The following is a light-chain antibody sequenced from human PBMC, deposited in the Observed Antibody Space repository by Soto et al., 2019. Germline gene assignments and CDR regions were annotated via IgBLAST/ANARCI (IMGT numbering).Light chain of an antibody. CDR1: SSDVGSYNL. V-gene: IGLV2-23*01. Sequence: QSALTQPASVSGSPGQSITISCTGTSSDVGSYNLVSWYQQHPGKAPKLMIYEGSKRPSGVSNRFSGSKSGNTASLTISGLQAEDEADYYCCSYAGSVVVFGGGNKVTVL. CDR2: EGS. J-gene: IGLJ2*01. CDR3: CSYAGSVVV.